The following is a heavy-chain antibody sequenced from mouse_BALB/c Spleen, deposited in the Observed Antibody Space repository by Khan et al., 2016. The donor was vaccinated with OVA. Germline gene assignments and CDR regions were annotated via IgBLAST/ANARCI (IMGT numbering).Heavy chain of an antibody. CDR3: SRGNWQSYYFDY. Sequence: VQLQQSGPELVKPGTSVKMSCKASGYRFTSYLIHWVKQKPGQGLEWIGHINPYNGATKYNEKFKGKATLTSDKSSNTAYMELSSLTSEDSAVYYCSRGNWQSYYFDYWGQGTTLTVSS. V-gene: IGHV1S136*01. CDR2: INPYNGAT. J-gene: IGHJ2*01. CDR1: GYRFTSYL. D-gene: IGHD4-1*01.